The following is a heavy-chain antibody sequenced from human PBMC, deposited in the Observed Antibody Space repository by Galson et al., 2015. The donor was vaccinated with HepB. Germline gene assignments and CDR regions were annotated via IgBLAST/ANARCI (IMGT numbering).Heavy chain of an antibody. Sequence: SLRLSCAASGFSFTRYAMTWVRQAPGKGLEWVSSITSSGGNSYYTDSVKGRFTVSRDNSKNTVYLQMNSLGVEDTAVYYCATRSGASGWYSYFQHWGQGTLVTVSS. CDR2: ITSSGGNS. CDR1: GFSFTRYA. D-gene: IGHD6-19*01. V-gene: IGHV3-23*01. J-gene: IGHJ1*01. CDR3: ATRSGASGWYSYFQH.